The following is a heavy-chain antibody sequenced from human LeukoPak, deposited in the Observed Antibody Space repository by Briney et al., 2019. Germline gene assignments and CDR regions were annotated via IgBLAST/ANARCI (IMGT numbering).Heavy chain of an antibody. CDR1: GFTFSSYS. Sequence: GRSLRLSCAASGFTFSSYSMNWVRQAPGKGLEWVSSISSSSSYIYYADSVKGRFTISRDNAKNSLYLQMNSLRAEDTAVYYCARDRDRSGYPYYYYGMDVWGQGTTVTVSS. J-gene: IGHJ6*02. V-gene: IGHV3-21*01. CDR2: ISSSSSYI. D-gene: IGHD3-22*01. CDR3: ARDRDRSGYPYYYYGMDV.